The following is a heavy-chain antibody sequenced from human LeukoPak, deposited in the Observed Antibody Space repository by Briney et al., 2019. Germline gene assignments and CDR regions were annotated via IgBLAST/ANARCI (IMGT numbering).Heavy chain of an antibody. D-gene: IGHD3-10*01. CDR1: GFTFRTSA. J-gene: IGHJ4*02. CDR3: ATANPTPRGINFDS. CDR2: INGGDYST. Sequence: PGGSLRLSCAASGFTFRTSAMSWVRQAPAKGLQWVSSINGGDYSTYYADSVKGRFTISRDSSKNILYLQMNSLRTDDTAMYYCATANPTPRGINFDSWGQGTLVTASS. V-gene: IGHV3-23*01.